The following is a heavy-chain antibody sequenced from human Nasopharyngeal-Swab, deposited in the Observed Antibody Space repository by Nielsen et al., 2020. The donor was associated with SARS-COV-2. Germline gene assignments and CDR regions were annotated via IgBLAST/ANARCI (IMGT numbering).Heavy chain of an antibody. V-gene: IGHV3-21*01. CDR3: ASQRSSGWFWGDY. Sequence: GSLRLSCAASGFTFRSYTMNWVRQAPGKGLEWVSSISSSSGYIYYADSVKGRFTIPRDNAKNSLYLQMNSLRAEDTAVFYCASQRSSGWFWGDYWGQGTLVTVSS. CDR2: ISSSSGYI. CDR1: GFTFRSYT. J-gene: IGHJ4*02. D-gene: IGHD6-19*01.